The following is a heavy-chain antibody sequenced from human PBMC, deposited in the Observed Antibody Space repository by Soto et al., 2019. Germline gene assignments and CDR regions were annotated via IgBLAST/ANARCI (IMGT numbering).Heavy chain of an antibody. CDR3: ASTTVVAATFDF. D-gene: IGHD2-15*01. V-gene: IGHV3-21*01. J-gene: IGHJ4*02. CDR1: GFAFRSYN. Sequence: PGGSLTLSCAASGFAFRSYNMNWVRQAPGTGLEWVASISSGSSNIYYADSVKGRFTISRDNAKNSLFLQMDSLRAEDSAVYYCASTTVVAATFDFWGQGTLVSVSA. CDR2: ISSGSSNI.